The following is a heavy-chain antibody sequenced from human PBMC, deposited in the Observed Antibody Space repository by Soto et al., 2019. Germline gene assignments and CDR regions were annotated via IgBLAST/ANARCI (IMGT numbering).Heavy chain of an antibody. CDR2: IYHSGNA. CDR1: GDSIRNVY. Sequence: SETLSLTCTVSGDSIRNVYWSWIRQPPGKGLEWIGFIYHSGNAKYNPSLKSRVAMSVDSSKNQISLSLNSVTAADSAAYFCARAHAPTLPFDSWGQGALVTVSS. V-gene: IGHV4-59*13. D-gene: IGHD2-2*01. J-gene: IGHJ4*02. CDR3: ARAHAPTLPFDS.